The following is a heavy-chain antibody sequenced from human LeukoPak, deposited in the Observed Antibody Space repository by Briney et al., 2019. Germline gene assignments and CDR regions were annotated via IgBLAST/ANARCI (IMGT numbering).Heavy chain of an antibody. CDR1: GFTFSDYA. Sequence: GGSLRLSCAASGFTFSDYAMNWVRQAPGKGLEWVSTISGGGEYTRYAYSVQGRFIVSRDNSKNTVYLQMTSLRVEDTAVYFCAKDKRGGSDYVYFDYWGQGTLVTVSS. J-gene: IGHJ4*02. V-gene: IGHV3-23*01. CDR2: ISGGGEYT. CDR3: AKDKRGGSDYVYFDY. D-gene: IGHD4-17*01.